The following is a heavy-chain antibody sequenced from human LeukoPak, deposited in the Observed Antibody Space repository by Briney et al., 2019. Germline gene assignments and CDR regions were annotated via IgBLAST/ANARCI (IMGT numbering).Heavy chain of an antibody. J-gene: IGHJ5*02. Sequence: TSETLSLTCAVYGGSFSGYYWSWIRQPPGKGLEWIGEINHSGSTNYNPSLKSRVTISVDTSKNQFSLKLSSATAADTAVYYCARGITMVRKVFDPWGQGTLVTVSS. V-gene: IGHV4-34*01. CDR3: ARGITMVRKVFDP. CDR2: INHSGST. D-gene: IGHD3-10*01. CDR1: GGSFSGYY.